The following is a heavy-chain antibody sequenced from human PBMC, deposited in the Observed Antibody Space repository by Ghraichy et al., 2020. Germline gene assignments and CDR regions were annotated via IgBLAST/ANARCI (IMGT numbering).Heavy chain of an antibody. D-gene: IGHD6-13*01. V-gene: IGHV4-39*01. J-gene: IGHJ5*02. Sequence: SETLSLTCTVSGGSISSSTYYWGWIRQLPGKGLEWIGSIYYSGSTYYNPSLKSRVTISVDTSKNQFSLKLSSVTAADTAVYYCARQEGYEQHAGEFDPWGQGTLVTVSS. CDR1: GGSISSSTYY. CDR3: ARQEGYEQHAGEFDP. CDR2: IYYSGST.